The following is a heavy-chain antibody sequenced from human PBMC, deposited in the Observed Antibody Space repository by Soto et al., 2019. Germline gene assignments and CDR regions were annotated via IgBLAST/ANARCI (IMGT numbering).Heavy chain of an antibody. V-gene: IGHV4-4*02. D-gene: IGHD6-19*01. CDR3: ARDLGVAGNGMDV. J-gene: IGHJ6*02. CDR1: GGSISSSNW. CDR2: IYHSGST. Sequence: PSETLSLTCAVSGGSISSSNWWSWVRQPPGKGLEWIGEIYHSGSTNYNPSLKSRVTISVDKSKNQFSLKLSSVTAADTAVYYCARDLGVAGNGMDVWGQGTTVTVSS.